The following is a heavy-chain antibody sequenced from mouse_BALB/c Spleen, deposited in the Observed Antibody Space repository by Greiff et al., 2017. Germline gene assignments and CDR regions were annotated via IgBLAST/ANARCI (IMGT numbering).Heavy chain of an antibody. V-gene: IGHV5-6-4*01. D-gene: IGHD2-4*01. CDR2: ISSGGSYT. CDR3: TRDAGGYDYDEGVMDY. J-gene: IGHJ4*01. Sequence: EVKLVESGGGLVKPGGSLKLSCAASGFTFSSYTMSWVRQTPEKRLEWVATISSGGSYTYYPDSVKGRFTISRDNAKNTLYLQMSSLKSEDTAMYYCTRDAGGYDYDEGVMDYWGQGTSVTVSS. CDR1: GFTFSSYT.